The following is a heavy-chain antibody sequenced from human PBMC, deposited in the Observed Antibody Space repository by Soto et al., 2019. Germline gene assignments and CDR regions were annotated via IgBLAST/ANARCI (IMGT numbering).Heavy chain of an antibody. CDR3: ATPGRYSSGPMEFDP. V-gene: IGHV4-39*01. Sequence: QLQLQESGPGLVKPSETLSLTCTVSGGSTSSSSYYWGWIRQPPGKGLEWIGSIYYSGSTYYNPSLKSRVTISVDTSKNQFSLKLSSVTAADTAVYYCATPGRYSSGPMEFDPWGQGTLVTVSS. D-gene: IGHD6-19*01. CDR2: IYYSGST. J-gene: IGHJ5*02. CDR1: GGSTSSSSYY.